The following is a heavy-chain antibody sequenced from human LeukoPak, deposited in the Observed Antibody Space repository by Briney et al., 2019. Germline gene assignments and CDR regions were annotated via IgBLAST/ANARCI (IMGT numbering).Heavy chain of an antibody. V-gene: IGHV3-30*02. CDR3: AKDLGGDIVVVPAALDY. Sequence: GGSLRLSCAASGFTFSSYGMHWVRQAPGKGLEWVAFIRYDGSNKYYADSVKGRFTISRDNSKNTLYLQMNSLRAEDTAVYYCAKDLGGDIVVVPAALDYWGQGTLVTVSS. D-gene: IGHD2-2*01. CDR1: GFTFSSYG. CDR2: IRYDGSNK. J-gene: IGHJ4*02.